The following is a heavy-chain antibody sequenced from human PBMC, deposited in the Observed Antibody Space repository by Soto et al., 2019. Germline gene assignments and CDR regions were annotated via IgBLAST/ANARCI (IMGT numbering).Heavy chain of an antibody. CDR3: ARDPLTNSYYYDSSGYEGY. CDR2: ISSSSSYI. CDR1: GFTFSSYS. Sequence: GGSLRLSCAASGFTFSSYSMNWVRQAPGKGLEWVSSISSSSSYIYYADSVKGRFTISRDNAKNSLYLQMNSLRAEDTAVYYCARDPLTNSYYYDSSGYEGYWGQGTLVTVSS. V-gene: IGHV3-21*01. J-gene: IGHJ4*02. D-gene: IGHD3-22*01.